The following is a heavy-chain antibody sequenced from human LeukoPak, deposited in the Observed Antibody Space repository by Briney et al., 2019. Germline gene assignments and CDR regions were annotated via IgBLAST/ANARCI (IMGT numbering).Heavy chain of an antibody. CDR2: IYYSGST. CDR1: GVSISSYY. J-gene: IGHJ4*02. Sequence: TSETLSLTCTVSGVSISSYYWSWIRQPPGKGLEWIGYIYYSGSTNYNPSLKSRVTISVDTSKNQFSLKLSSVTAADTAVYYCARSSRGLALEFDYWGQGTLVTVSS. D-gene: IGHD1-1*01. CDR3: ARSSRGLALEFDY. V-gene: IGHV4-59*01.